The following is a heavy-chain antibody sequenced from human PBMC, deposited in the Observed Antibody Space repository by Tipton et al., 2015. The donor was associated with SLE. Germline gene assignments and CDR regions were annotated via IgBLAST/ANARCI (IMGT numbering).Heavy chain of an antibody. CDR3: ARGGRFLEWLTY. CDR2: INHSGST. V-gene: IGHV4-39*07. Sequence: LRLSCTVSGGSISSRSYYWSWIRQPPGKGLEWIGEINHSGSTNYNPSLKSRVTISVDTSKNQFSLKLSSVTAADTAVYYCARGGRFLEWLTYWGQGTLVTVSS. CDR1: GGSISSRSYY. J-gene: IGHJ4*02. D-gene: IGHD3-3*01.